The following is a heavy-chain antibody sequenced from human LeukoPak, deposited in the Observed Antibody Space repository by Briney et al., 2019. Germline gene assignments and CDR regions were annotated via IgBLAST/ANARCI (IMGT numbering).Heavy chain of an antibody. CDR2: IYHSGST. J-gene: IGHJ6*03. CDR1: GGSISSDY. D-gene: IGHD6-13*01. Sequence: PSKTLSLTCTVSGGSISSDYWGWIRQPPGKGLEWIGSIYHSGSTYYNPSLKSRVTISVDTSKNQFSLKLSSVTAADTAVYYCARADYSSTWSHDYYYMDVWGKGTTVTVSS. V-gene: IGHV4-38-2*02. CDR3: ARADYSSTWSHDYYYMDV.